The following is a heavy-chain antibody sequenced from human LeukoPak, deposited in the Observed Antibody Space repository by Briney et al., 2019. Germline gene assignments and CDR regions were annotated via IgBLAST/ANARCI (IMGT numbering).Heavy chain of an antibody. V-gene: IGHV3-23*01. CDR2: TNPGGTST. CDR1: GFPFSDFS. CDR3: AKQSYARSLGE. Sequence: SGGSLRLSCATSGFPFSDFSMSWVRQAPGKGLEWISTTNPGGTSTYYAESVKGRFTISRDNSKNTLYLQMSSLRVEDTAVYYCAKQSYARSLGEGGPGTLVSVSS. D-gene: IGHD2-8*01. J-gene: IGHJ4*02.